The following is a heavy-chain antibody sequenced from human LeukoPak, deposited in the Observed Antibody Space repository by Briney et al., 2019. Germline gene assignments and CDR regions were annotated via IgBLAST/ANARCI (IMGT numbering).Heavy chain of an antibody. D-gene: IGHD1-26*01. J-gene: IGHJ4*02. CDR1: GYSFTSYW. Sequence: GESLKISSQGSGYSFTSYWIGWVRQMPGKGLEWMGIIYPGDSDTRYSPSFQGQVTISADKSISTVYLQWSSLKASDTAMYYCARRRDLYSGSYYPFDYWGQGTLVTVSS. V-gene: IGHV5-51*01. CDR2: IYPGDSDT. CDR3: ARRRDLYSGSYYPFDY.